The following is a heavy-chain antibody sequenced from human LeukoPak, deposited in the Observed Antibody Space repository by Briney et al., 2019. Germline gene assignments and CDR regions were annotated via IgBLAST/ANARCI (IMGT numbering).Heavy chain of an antibody. CDR2: ITDSGGDT. V-gene: IGHV3-23*01. CDR1: GFIFNNYA. D-gene: IGHD2/OR15-2a*01. CDR3: ARREYYMGYFDY. Sequence: GGSLRLSCAASGFIFNNYAMSWVRQAPGRGLEWVSAITDSGGDTYHADSVKGRFTISRDNAKNSLYLQMNSLRAEDTAVYYCARREYYMGYFDYWGQGTLVTVSS. J-gene: IGHJ4*02.